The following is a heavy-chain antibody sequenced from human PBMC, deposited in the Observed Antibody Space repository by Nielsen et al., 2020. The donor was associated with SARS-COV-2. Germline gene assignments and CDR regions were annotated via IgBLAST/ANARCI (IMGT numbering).Heavy chain of an antibody. CDR1: GYGFSDHW. CDR2: IYPSDSDT. J-gene: IGHJ4*02. CDR3: ARLSHDYDILTGYYDY. D-gene: IGHD3-9*01. Sequence: KVSCKVSGYGFSDHWIGWVRQVPGQGLEWMGIIYPSDSDTRYSPSFEGQVSISADTSISTAYLQWSSLKASDTAMYYCARLSHDYDILTGYYDYWGQGTLVTVSS. V-gene: IGHV5-51*01.